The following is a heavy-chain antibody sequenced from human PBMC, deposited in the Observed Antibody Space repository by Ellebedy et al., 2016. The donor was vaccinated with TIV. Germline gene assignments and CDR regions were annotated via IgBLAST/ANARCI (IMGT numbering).Heavy chain of an antibody. CDR2: ISSSSSYI. D-gene: IGHD4-23*01. V-gene: IGHV3-21*04. CDR3: AKDNSSNPFTQTRGYYGGVFDS. CDR1: RFTFSSYS. Sequence: GESLKISCAASRFTFSSYSMNWVRQAPGKGLEWVSSISSSSSYIYYADSVKGRFIISRDNDNDTLYLQMNSLTAEDTAIYYCAKDNSSNPFTQTRGYYGGVFDSWGPGTLVTVSS. J-gene: IGHJ4*02.